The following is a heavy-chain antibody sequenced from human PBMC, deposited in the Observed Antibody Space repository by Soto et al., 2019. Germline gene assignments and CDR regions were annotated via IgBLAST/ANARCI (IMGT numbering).Heavy chain of an antibody. V-gene: IGHV1-2*04. CDR3: ARDPAVADPYFDY. D-gene: IGHD6-19*01. CDR1: GYTFTGYY. CDR2: INPNSGGT. Sequence: GASVKVSCKASGYTFTGYYMHWVRQAPGQGLEWMGWINPNSGGTNYAQKFQGWVTMTRDTSISTAYMELSRLRSDDTAVYYCARDPAVADPYFDYWGQGTLVTVSS. J-gene: IGHJ4*02.